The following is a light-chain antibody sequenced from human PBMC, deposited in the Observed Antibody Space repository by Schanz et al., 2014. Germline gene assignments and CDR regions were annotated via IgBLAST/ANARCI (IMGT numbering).Light chain of an antibody. CDR2: DGS. CDR1: QSVSSSY. J-gene: IGKJ1*01. CDR3: QQYGSSPWT. Sequence: EIVLTQSPGTLSLSPGERATLSCRASQSVSSSYLAWYQQKPGQAPRLLIYDGSNRATGIPVRFSGSGSGTDFTLTISRLEPEDFAVYYCQQYGSSPWTFGQGTKVEIK. V-gene: IGKV3-20*01.